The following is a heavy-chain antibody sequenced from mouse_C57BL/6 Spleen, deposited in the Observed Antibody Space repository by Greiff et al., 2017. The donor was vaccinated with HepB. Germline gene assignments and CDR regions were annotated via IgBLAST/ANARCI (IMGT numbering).Heavy chain of an antibody. CDR3: ARTLTGTGAMDY. V-gene: IGHV1-82*01. CDR2: IYPGDGDT. D-gene: IGHD4-1*01. Sequence: LVESGPELVKPGASVKISCKASGYAFSSSWMNWVKQRPGKGLEWIGRIYPGDGDTNYNGKFKGKATLTADKSSSTAYMQLSSLTSEDSAVYFCARTLTGTGAMDYWGQGTSVTVSS. J-gene: IGHJ4*01. CDR1: GYAFSSSW.